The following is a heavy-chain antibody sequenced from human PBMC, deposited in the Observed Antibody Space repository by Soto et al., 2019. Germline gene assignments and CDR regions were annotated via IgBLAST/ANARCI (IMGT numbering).Heavy chain of an antibody. D-gene: IGHD2-2*01. V-gene: IGHV3-30-3*01. Sequence: SLRLSCAASGFTFSSYAMHWVRQAPGKGLEWVAVISYDGSNKYYADSVKGRFTISRDNSKNTLYLQMNSLRAEDTAVYYCAREVVVVPAAILQNRHNWFDPWGQGTLVTVSS. CDR1: GFTFSSYA. CDR3: AREVVVVPAAILQNRHNWFDP. CDR2: ISYDGSNK. J-gene: IGHJ5*02.